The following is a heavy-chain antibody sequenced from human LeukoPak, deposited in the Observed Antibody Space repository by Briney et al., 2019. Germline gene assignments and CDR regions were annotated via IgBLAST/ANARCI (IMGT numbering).Heavy chain of an antibody. CDR1: GGSISSYY. J-gene: IGHJ3*02. D-gene: IGHD5-18*01. V-gene: IGHV4-59*01. Sequence: SETLSLTCSVSGGSISSYYWTWIRQPPGKELEWIGYIYYSGSTNYNPSLKSRVTISVDTSRTQFSLKLSSVTAADTAVYYCARSGYSYGADAFDIWGQGTMVTVSS. CDR2: IYYSGST. CDR3: ARSGYSYGADAFDI.